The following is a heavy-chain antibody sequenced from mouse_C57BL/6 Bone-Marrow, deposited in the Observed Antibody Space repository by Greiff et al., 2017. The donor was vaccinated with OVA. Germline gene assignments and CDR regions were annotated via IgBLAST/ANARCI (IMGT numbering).Heavy chain of an antibody. CDR1: GFNIKDDY. J-gene: IGHJ2*01. V-gene: IGHV14-4*01. D-gene: IGHD2-2*01. Sequence: VQLQQSGAELVRPGASVKLSCTASGFNIKDDYMHWVKQRPEQGLEWIGWIDPENGDTEYASKFQGKATITADTSSNTAYLQLSSLTSEDTAVYYCTKGIYYGSPYWGQGTTLTVSS. CDR2: IDPENGDT. CDR3: TKGIYYGSPY.